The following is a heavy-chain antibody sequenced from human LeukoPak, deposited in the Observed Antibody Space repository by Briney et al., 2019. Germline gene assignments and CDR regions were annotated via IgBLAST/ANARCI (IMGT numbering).Heavy chain of an antibody. CDR2: ISGSGGST. CDR1: GFTFSSYA. V-gene: IGHV3-23*01. J-gene: IGHJ4*02. D-gene: IGHD3-10*01. CDR3: AKSRSPYYYGSGSTHAGY. Sequence: PGGSLRLSCAASGFTFSSYAMSWVRQAPGKGLEWVSAISGSGGSTYYADSVKGRCTISRDNSKNTLYLQMNSLRAEDTAVYYCAKSRSPYYYGSGSTHAGYWGQGTLVTVSS.